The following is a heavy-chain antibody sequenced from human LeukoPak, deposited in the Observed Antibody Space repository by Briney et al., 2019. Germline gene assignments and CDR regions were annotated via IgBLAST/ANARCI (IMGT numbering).Heavy chain of an antibody. V-gene: IGHV1-8*01. CDR1: RYTFTSYD. CDR3: ARVTDEYCSSTSCYFDWFDP. D-gene: IGHD2-2*01. CDR2: MNPNSGNT. Sequence: ASVKVSCKASRYTFTSYDINWVRQATAQGLEWMGWMNPNSGNTGYAQKFQGRVTMTRNTSISTAYMELSSLRSEDTAVYYCARVTDEYCSSTSCYFDWFDPWGQGTLVTVSS. J-gene: IGHJ5*02.